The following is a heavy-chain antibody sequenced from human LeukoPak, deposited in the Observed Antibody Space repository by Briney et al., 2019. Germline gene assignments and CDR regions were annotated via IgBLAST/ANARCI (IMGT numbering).Heavy chain of an antibody. CDR1: GFTFSSYW. J-gene: IGHJ4*02. CDR2: IKDGGTTT. Sequence: GGSLRLSCAASGFTFSSYWIHWARQVPGKGLVWVARIKDGGTTTDYADSVKGRFTISRDDAKNTLYLQMNSLRAEDTAVYYCTTIRPGYWGQGTLVTVSP. D-gene: IGHD5-12*01. CDR3: TTIRPGY. V-gene: IGHV3-74*01.